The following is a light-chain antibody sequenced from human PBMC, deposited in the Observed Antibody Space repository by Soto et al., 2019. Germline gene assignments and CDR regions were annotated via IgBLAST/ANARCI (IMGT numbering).Light chain of an antibody. CDR2: GAS. CDR1: QDVSTN. Sequence: ETVMTQSPDTVSVSPGESATLSCRASQDVSTNLAWFHQKPGQTPRLVLYGASKRATGIPARFSGSGSGRHFTLTISSLQSEDFGAYYCQHHNNWPPYSFGQGTKVDIK. V-gene: IGKV3-15*01. CDR3: QHHNNWPPYS. J-gene: IGKJ2*03.